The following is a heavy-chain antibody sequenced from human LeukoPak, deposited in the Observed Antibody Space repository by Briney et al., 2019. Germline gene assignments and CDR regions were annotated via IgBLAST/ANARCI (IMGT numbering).Heavy chain of an antibody. CDR2: ISSSTTFI. Sequence: GGSLRLSCAASGFTFSNYSMNWVRQAPGKGLESVSSISSSTTFIDYADSLKDRFTISRDNAKNSLYLQMNSLRAEDTAVYYCARDQSGSLDYWGQGTLVTVSS. CDR3: ARDQSGSLDY. CDR1: GFTFSNYS. V-gene: IGHV3-21*06. D-gene: IGHD1-26*01. J-gene: IGHJ4*02.